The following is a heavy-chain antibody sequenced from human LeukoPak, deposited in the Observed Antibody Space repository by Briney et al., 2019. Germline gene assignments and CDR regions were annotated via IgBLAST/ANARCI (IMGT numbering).Heavy chain of an antibody. CDR1: GYTFTSYY. J-gene: IGHJ4*02. D-gene: IGHD3-3*01. CDR2: INPSGGST. V-gene: IGHV1-46*01. Sequence: ASVKVSCKASGYTFTSYYMHWVRQAPGQGLEWMGIINPSGGSTSYAQKFQGRVTITRNTSISTAYMELSSLRSEDTAVYYCARGKTYYDFWSGYKNTHFDYWGQGTLVTVSS. CDR3: ARGKTYYDFWSGYKNTHFDY.